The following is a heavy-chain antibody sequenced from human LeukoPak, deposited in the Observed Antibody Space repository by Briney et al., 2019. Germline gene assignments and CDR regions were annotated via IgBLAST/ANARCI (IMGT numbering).Heavy chain of an antibody. Sequence: SETLSLTCTVSGGSISPYYWGWIRQPPGKGLEWIGFIHYSGSTNYNPSLKGRVTISVDTSKNQFSLRLSSVTPADTAVYFCARDRGSLGAFDFWGQGTMVTVSS. CDR2: IHYSGST. CDR1: GGSISPYY. D-gene: IGHD3-10*01. CDR3: ARDRGSLGAFDF. J-gene: IGHJ3*01. V-gene: IGHV4-59*01.